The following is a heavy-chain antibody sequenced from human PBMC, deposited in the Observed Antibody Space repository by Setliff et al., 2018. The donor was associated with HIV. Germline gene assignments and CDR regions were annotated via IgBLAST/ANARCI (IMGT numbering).Heavy chain of an antibody. CDR1: GFIFSGYA. D-gene: IGHD3-16*01. CDR2: ISYDGSKK. CDR3: AKDRYFDYVWGSYYFDY. V-gene: IGHV3-30*04. J-gene: IGHJ4*02. Sequence: GGSLRLSCAASGFIFSGYAMDWVRQAPGKGLEWVAVISYDGSKKYYADSVKGRFTISRDNSKNTLYLQMNSLRTEDTAVYYCAKDRYFDYVWGSYYFDYWGQGTLVTVSS.